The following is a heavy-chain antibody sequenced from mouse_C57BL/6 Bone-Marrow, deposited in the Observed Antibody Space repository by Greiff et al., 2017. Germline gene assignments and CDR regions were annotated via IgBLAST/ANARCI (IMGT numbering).Heavy chain of an antibody. D-gene: IGHD1-1*01. CDR3: TRSTGWFAY. J-gene: IGHJ3*01. CDR2: IDPETGGT. CDR1: GYTFTDYE. Sequence: QVQLQQSGAELVRPGASVTLSCKASGYTFTDYEMHWVKQTHVHGLEWIGAIDPETGGTAYNQKFKGKAILTADKSSSTAYMALRSLTSEDSAVYYCTRSTGWFAYWGQGTLVTVSA. V-gene: IGHV1-15*01.